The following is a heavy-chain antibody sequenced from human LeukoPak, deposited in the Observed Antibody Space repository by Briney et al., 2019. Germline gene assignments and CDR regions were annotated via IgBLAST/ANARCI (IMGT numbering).Heavy chain of an antibody. CDR1: GFTFSNYW. J-gene: IGHJ4*02. D-gene: IGHD2-15*01. CDR3: PRDTGCPGGTCYSFYDY. CDR2: IKQDGTEK. V-gene: IGHV3-7*01. Sequence: QPGGSLRLSCAASGFTFSNYWMTWVRQAPGKGLEWVANIKQDGTEKYYVDSVKGRFTISRDNAENSLYLQMNSLRAEDTAVYYCPRDTGCPGGTCYSFYDYWGQGTLVTVSS.